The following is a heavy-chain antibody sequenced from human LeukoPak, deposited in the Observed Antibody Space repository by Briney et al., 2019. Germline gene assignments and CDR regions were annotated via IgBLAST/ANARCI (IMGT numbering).Heavy chain of an antibody. V-gene: IGHV4-4*07. CDR3: ARDLSSIYSSTWYFDY. CDR2: IYSSGTT. J-gene: IGHJ4*02. CDR1: GGSISSYY. Sequence: PSETLSLTCTVSGGSISSYYWTWIRQPAGKELEWIGRIYSSGTTNYNPSLKSRLTMSVDTSKNHFSLKLSSVTAADTAVYYCARDLSSIYSSTWYFDYWGQGMLVTVSS. D-gene: IGHD2/OR15-2a*01.